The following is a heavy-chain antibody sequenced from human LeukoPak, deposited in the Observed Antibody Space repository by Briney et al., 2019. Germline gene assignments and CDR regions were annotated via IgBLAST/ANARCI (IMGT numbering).Heavy chain of an antibody. D-gene: IGHD6-19*01. V-gene: IGHV3-30*04. CDR1: GFTFSSYT. CDR2: ISYDGSHK. Sequence: PGGSLRLSCAASGFTFSSYTMQWVRQAPGKGLEWVAFISYDGSHKYYADSVKGRFTISRDNSKNTLYLQMNSLRAGDTALYYCAREATVVAGTTGWFDPWGQGTLVTVSS. J-gene: IGHJ5*02. CDR3: AREATVVAGTTGWFDP.